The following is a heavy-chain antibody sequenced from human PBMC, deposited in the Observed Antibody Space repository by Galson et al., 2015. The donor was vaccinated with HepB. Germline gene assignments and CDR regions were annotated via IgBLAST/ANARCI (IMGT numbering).Heavy chain of an antibody. Sequence: SLRLSCAASGFTFGSYAMHWVRPAPGKGLEWVAVISYDGSNKNYADSVNGRYTISRDNSKNTLYLQVNSLQADDTAVYYCARAGYKANGGYSHYWGQGTLVTVSS. J-gene: IGHJ4*02. CDR2: ISYDGSNK. D-gene: IGHD3-22*01. V-gene: IGHV3-30-3*01. CDR3: ARAGYKANGGYSHY. CDR1: GFTFGSYA.